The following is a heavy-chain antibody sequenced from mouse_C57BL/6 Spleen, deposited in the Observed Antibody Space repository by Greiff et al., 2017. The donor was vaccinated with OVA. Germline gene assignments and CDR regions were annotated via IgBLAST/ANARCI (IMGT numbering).Heavy chain of an antibody. D-gene: IGHD1-1*01. CDR3: VRDPYGYFDY. V-gene: IGHV10-3*01. CDR2: IRRKSSNYAT. CDR1: GFTFNTYA. Sequence: EVQLVESGGGLVQPKGSLKLSCAASGFTFNTYAMHWVRQAPGKGLEWVARIRRKSSNYATYYADSVKDRFTISRDDSQSMLYLQMNNLKTEDTAMYYCVRDPYGYFDYWGQGTTLTVSS. J-gene: IGHJ2*01.